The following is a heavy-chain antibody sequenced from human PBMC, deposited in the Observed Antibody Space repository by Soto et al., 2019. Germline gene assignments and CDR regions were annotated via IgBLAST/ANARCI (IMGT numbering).Heavy chain of an antibody. CDR3: ACNIVVVTDGMDV. Sequence: SETLSLTCAVYGGSFSGYYWSWIRQPPGKGLEWIGEINHSGSTNYNPSLKSRVTISVDTSKNQFSLKLSSVTAADTAVYYCACNIVVVTDGMDVWGQGTTVTVSS. D-gene: IGHD2-21*02. J-gene: IGHJ6*02. V-gene: IGHV4-34*01. CDR2: INHSGST. CDR1: GGSFSGYY.